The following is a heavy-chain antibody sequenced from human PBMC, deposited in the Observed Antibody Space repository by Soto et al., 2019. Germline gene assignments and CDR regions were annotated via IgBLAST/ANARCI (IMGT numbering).Heavy chain of an antibody. J-gene: IGHJ4*02. Sequence: QVQLVQSGAEVKKPGASVKVSCQASGYAFTTYVIHWVRQAPGQRLEWMAWINAGNGDTKLSQKFQGRVTITRDTSARAAYMDLSSLRSEDTAVYYCARGPKVVGDYFDYWGQGTLVTVSS. D-gene: IGHD3-22*01. CDR3: ARGPKVVGDYFDY. CDR2: INAGNGDT. CDR1: GYAFTTYV. V-gene: IGHV1-3*01.